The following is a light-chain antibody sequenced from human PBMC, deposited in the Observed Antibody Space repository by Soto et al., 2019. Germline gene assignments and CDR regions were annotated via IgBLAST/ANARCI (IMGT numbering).Light chain of an antibody. CDR1: SSDVGAYKY. CDR3: SSYTGGSTSYV. Sequence: HSALTQPASVSGSPGQSITISCTGTSSDVGAYKYVSWHQQHPGKAPKLMIYDVSDRPSGVSDRFSGSKSGNTASLTISGLQAEDEADYYCSSYTGGSTSYVFGTGTKVTVL. V-gene: IGLV2-14*03. J-gene: IGLJ1*01. CDR2: DVS.